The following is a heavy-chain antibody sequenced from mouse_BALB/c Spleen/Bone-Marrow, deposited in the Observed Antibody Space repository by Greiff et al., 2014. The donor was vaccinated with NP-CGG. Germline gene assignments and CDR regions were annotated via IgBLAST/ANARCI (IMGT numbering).Heavy chain of an antibody. J-gene: IGHJ2*01. V-gene: IGHV14-3*02. D-gene: IGHD1-1*01. CDR3: ARYYYGSSYFDY. CDR2: IDPANGNT. Sequence: EVKLEESGAELVKPGASVKLSCTASGFNIKDTYMHWVKQRPEQGLEWIGRIDPANGNTKYDPKFQGKATITADTSSNTAYLQLSSLTSEDTAVCYCARYYYGSSYFDYWGQGTTLTVSS. CDR1: GFNIKDTY.